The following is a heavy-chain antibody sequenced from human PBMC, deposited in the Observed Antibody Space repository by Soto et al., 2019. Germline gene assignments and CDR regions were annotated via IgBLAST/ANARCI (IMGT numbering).Heavy chain of an antibody. CDR2: IYYSGST. V-gene: IGHV4-39*01. Sequence: SETLSLTGTVSGGSISVSSHYWCWIRHSAGKGLEWIGSIYYSGSTYYNPSLKSRVTISVDTSENQFSLKLSSVTAADTAVYYCATPRYSSGWYTPYYYYYGMDVWGQGTTVT. CDR1: GGSISVSSHY. CDR3: ATPRYSSGWYTPYYYYYGMDV. D-gene: IGHD6-19*01. J-gene: IGHJ6*02.